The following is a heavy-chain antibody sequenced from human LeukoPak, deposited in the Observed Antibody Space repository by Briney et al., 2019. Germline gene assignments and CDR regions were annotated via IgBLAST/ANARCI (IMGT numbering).Heavy chain of an antibody. CDR1: GFTFSSYS. V-gene: IGHV3-48*01. Sequence: GGSLRLSCAASGFTFSSYSMNWVRQAPGKGLEWVSYISSSSSTIYYADSVKGRFTISRDNAKNSLYLQMNSLRAEDTAVYYSVDFWSGPPNWGQGTLVTVSS. D-gene: IGHD3-3*01. J-gene: IGHJ4*02. CDR2: ISSSSSTI. CDR3: VDFWSGPPN.